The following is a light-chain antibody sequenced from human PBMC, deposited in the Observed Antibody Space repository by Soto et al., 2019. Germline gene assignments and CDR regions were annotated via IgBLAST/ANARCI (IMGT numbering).Light chain of an antibody. CDR2: EVI. Sequence: QSALTQPASVSGSPRQSITISCTGTSSDVGSYNFVSWYQQHPGKAPKLMIYEVIKRPSGVSNRFSGSKSGNTAALTISGLQAEDEADYYCCSYAGSKTWVFGGGTQLTVL. CDR3: CSYAGSKTWV. V-gene: IGLV2-23*02. J-gene: IGLJ3*02. CDR1: SSDVGSYNF.